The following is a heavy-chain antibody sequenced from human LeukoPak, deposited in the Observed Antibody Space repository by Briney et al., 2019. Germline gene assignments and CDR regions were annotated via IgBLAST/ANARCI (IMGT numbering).Heavy chain of an antibody. Sequence: SGGSLRLSCAASEFSVGSNYMTWVRQAPGKGLEWVSLIYSGGSTYYADSVKGRFTISRDNSKNTLFLQMNRLRPEEAAVYYCAKAPVTTCRGAFCYPFDYWGLGTLVTVSS. D-gene: IGHD2-15*01. V-gene: IGHV3-66*01. CDR3: AKAPVTTCRGAFCYPFDY. CDR1: EFSVGSNY. CDR2: IYSGGST. J-gene: IGHJ4*02.